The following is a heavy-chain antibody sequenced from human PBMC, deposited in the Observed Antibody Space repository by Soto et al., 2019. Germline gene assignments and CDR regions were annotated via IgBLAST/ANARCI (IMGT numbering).Heavy chain of an antibody. CDR2: INHSGST. J-gene: IGHJ6*02. V-gene: IGHV4-34*01. CDR3: TTPGYSSSWHLENYYYYYGMDV. CDR1: GGSFSGYY. Sequence: SETLSLTCAVYGGSFSGYYWSWIRQPPGKGLEWIGEINHSGSTNYNPSLKSRVTISVDTSKNQFSLKLSSVTAADTAVYYCTTPGYSSSWHLENYYYYYGMDVWGQGTTVTVSS. D-gene: IGHD6-13*01.